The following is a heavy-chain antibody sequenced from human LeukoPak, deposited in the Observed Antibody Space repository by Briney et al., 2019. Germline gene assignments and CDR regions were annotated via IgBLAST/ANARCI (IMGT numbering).Heavy chain of an antibody. D-gene: IGHD6-19*01. J-gene: IGHJ4*02. CDR1: GFTFGDYA. CDR3: TSSGYSSGPGAIDY. V-gene: IGHV3-49*04. Sequence: PGGSLRLSCTASGFTFGDYAMSWVRQAPGKGLEWVGFIRSKAYGGTTEYAASVKGRFTISRDDSKSNAYLQMNSLKTEDTAVYQCTSSGYSSGPGAIDYWGQGTLVTVSS. CDR2: IRSKAYGGTT.